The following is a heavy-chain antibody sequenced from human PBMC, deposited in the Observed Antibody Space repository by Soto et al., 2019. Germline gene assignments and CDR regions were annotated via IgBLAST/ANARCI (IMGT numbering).Heavy chain of an antibody. V-gene: IGHV1-18*04. CDR2: ITAYNRNT. CDR1: GYAFSNYG. J-gene: IGHJ5*02. D-gene: IGHD3-16*01. Sequence: ASVKVSCKASGYAFSNYGISWVRQAPGQGLEWMGWITAYNRNTNYAQKFQGRVTMTTDTSTSTANMDRRSLRSEDTAVYYFATFHLAACMMIFDPWGKGTRGTVAS. CDR3: ATFHLAACMMIFDP.